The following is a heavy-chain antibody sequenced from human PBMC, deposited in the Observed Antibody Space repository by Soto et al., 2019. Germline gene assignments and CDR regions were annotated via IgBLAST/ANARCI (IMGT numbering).Heavy chain of an antibody. J-gene: IGHJ6*01. V-gene: IGHV3-30-3*01. Sequence: QVQLVESGGGVVQPGRSLRLSCAASGFTFSSYAMHWVRQAPGKGLEWVAVISYDGSNKYYADSVKGRFTISRDNSKNTLYRQMNSLRAEDTAVYYCARDRLEQRLVRGQGYYYYGMDVW. CDR2: ISYDGSNK. D-gene: IGHD6-13*01. CDR1: GFTFSSYA. CDR3: ARDRLEQRLVRGQGYYYYGMDV.